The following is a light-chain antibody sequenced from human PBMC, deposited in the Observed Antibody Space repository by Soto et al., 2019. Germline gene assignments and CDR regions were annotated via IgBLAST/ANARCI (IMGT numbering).Light chain of an antibody. CDR2: TNH. Sequence: QPVLSQPPSVSATPGQRVTISCSGSSSNIGRNTVSWYQHLPGAAPKLLIYTNHQRASGVPDRFFGSRSGTSASLDISGVQSEDEGDYYCATWDDSLYMVFGGGTKLTVL. V-gene: IGLV1-44*01. J-gene: IGLJ3*02. CDR3: ATWDDSLYMV. CDR1: SSNIGRNT.